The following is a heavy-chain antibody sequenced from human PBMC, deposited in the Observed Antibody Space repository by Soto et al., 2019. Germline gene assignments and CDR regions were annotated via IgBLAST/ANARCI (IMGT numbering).Heavy chain of an antibody. V-gene: IGHV3-30-3*01. J-gene: IGHJ6*02. Sequence: QVQLVESGGGVVQPGRSLRLSCAASGFTFSSYGMHWVRQAPGKGLEWGAVLSSDGSDKYYADSVKGRFTISRDNAKNTLYVQLNRMGAEDTAIYYCGRDRLDGAGLIDVWGQGTAVTVSS. CDR3: GRDRLDGAGLIDV. CDR1: GFTFSSYG. CDR2: LSSDGSDK. D-gene: IGHD3-10*01.